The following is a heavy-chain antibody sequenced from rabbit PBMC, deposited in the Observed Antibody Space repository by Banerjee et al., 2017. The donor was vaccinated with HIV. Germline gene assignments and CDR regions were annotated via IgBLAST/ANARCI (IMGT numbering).Heavy chain of an antibody. Sequence: ASWAKGPFTISKTSSTTVTLQMTSLTAADTATYFCGRDLSGVGYTPNFWGQGTLVTVS. CDR3: GRDLSGVGYTPNF. J-gene: IGHJ3*01. V-gene: IGHV1S40*01. D-gene: IGHD7-1*01.